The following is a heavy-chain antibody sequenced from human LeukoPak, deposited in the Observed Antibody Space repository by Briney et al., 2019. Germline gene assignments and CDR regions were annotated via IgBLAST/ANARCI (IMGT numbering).Heavy chain of an antibody. CDR2: FSSRKNIV. CDR1: GFSFDNYG. J-gene: IGHJ4*02. D-gene: IGHD1-26*01. CDR3: VRDQQWESPHYFDY. V-gene: IGHV3-48*01. Sequence: PTGGSLRLSCVTSGFSFDNYGMSWVRQAPGKGLEWISYFSSRKNIVNYADSVKGRFTISRDKAKTSLYLQMNSLRAEDTAVYYCVRDQQWESPHYFDYWGQGTPVTVSS.